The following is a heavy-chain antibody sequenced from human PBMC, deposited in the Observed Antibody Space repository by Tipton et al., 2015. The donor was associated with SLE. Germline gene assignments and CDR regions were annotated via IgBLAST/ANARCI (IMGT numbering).Heavy chain of an antibody. J-gene: IGHJ4*02. CDR3: AGDFGVVKIDY. V-gene: IGHV4-61*01. Sequence: GLVKPSETLSLTCDVSGFSISSGYCWSWIRQPPGKGLEWIGYIYYSGSTNYNPSLKSRVTMSVDTSRDQFSLKLSSVTAADTAVYYCAGDFGVVKIDYWGQGTLVTVSS. CDR1: GFSISSGYC. CDR2: IYYSGST. D-gene: IGHD3-3*01.